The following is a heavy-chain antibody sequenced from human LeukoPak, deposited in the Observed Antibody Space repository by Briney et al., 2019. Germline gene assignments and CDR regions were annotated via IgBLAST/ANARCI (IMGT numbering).Heavy chain of an antibody. Sequence: SQTLSLTCTVSGGSISSGDYYWSWIRQPLGKGLEWIAYMYYSGSTYYNPSLKSRVTMSADTSKNQLSLKLGSVTAADTAVYYCARPYYYDSRIDPWGQGILVTVSS. CDR3: ARPYYYDSRIDP. J-gene: IGHJ5*02. CDR2: MYYSGST. D-gene: IGHD3-22*01. V-gene: IGHV4-30-4*01. CDR1: GGSISSGDYY.